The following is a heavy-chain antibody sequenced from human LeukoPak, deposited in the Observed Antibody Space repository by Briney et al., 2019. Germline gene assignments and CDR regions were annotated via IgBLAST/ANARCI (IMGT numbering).Heavy chain of an antibody. D-gene: IGHD3-16*01. CDR2: IQRKTDGGTT. CDR1: GFTFSNVW. V-gene: IGHV3-15*01. CDR3: TSTLGY. Sequence: IPGGSLILSCAASGFTFSNVWMTWVRQAPGRGLEWVGRIQRKTDGGTTDYAAAVKGRFIISRDDSKNTLYLQMNSLKTEDTAVYYCTSTLGYWGQGTLVTASS. J-gene: IGHJ4*02.